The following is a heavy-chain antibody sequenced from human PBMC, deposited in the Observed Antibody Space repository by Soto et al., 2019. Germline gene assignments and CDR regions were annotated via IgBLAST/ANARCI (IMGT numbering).Heavy chain of an antibody. V-gene: IGHV1-69*06. CDR2: IIPIFGTA. CDR3: ARGTIFGVVITTSYYGMDV. Sequence: QVQLVQSGAEVKKPGSSVKVSCKASGGTFSSYAISWVRQAPGQGLEWMGGIIPIFGTANYAQKFQGRVTITADKSTSTAYMELSSLRSEDTAVYYCARGTIFGVVITTSYYGMDVWGQGTTVTVSS. J-gene: IGHJ6*02. CDR1: GGTFSSYA. D-gene: IGHD3-3*01.